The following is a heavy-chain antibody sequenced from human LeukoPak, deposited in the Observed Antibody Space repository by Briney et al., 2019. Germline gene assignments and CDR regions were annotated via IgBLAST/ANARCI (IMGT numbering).Heavy chain of an antibody. V-gene: IGHV3-21*01. Sequence: GGSLRLSCAASGFTFSSYSMNWVRQAPGKGLEWVSSISSSSSYIYYADSVKGRFTISRDNAKNSLYLQMNSLRAEDTAVYYCARDACGGDCYTPEYFQHWGQGTLVTVSS. D-gene: IGHD2-21*01. CDR3: ARDACGGDCYTPEYFQH. CDR1: GFTFSSYS. CDR2: ISSSSSYI. J-gene: IGHJ1*01.